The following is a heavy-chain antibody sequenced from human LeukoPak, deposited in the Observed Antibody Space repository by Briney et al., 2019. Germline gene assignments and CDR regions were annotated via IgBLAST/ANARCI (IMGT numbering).Heavy chain of an antibody. J-gene: IGHJ4*02. V-gene: IGHV1-69*13. D-gene: IGHD3-16*02. Sequence: ASVKDSCKASGGTFSSYAISWVRQAPGQGLEWMGGIIPIFGTANYAQKFQGRVTITADESTSTAYMELSSLRSEDTAVYYCARDRTAYDYIWGSYRHFDYWGQGTLVTVSS. CDR3: ARDRTAYDYIWGSYRHFDY. CDR1: GGTFSSYA. CDR2: IIPIFGTA.